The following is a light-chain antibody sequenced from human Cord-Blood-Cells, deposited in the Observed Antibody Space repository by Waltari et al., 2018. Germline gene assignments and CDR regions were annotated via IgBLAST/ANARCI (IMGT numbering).Light chain of an antibody. CDR3: QQYNSYPLT. V-gene: IGKV1-16*02. CDR1: PGISNY. J-gene: IGKJ1*01. Sequence: DIQMTQSPSSLSASVGDRVTITCRASPGISNYLAWFQQKPGKAPKSLIYAASSLKSGVPSKFSGSGSGTDFTLTISSLQPEDFATYYCQQYNSYPLTFGQGTKVEIK. CDR2: AAS.